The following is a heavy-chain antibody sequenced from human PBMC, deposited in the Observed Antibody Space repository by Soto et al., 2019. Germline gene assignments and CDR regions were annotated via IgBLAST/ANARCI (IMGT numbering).Heavy chain of an antibody. D-gene: IGHD6-19*01. Sequence: SSYWMSWVRQAPGKGLEWVANIKQDGSEKYYVDSVKGRFTISRDNSKNTLYLQMNSLRAEDTAVYYCAKFVAGFYYYYYMDVWGKGTTVTVSS. CDR2: IKQDGSEK. CDR1: SSYW. J-gene: IGHJ6*03. V-gene: IGHV3-7*03. CDR3: AKFVAGFYYYYYMDV.